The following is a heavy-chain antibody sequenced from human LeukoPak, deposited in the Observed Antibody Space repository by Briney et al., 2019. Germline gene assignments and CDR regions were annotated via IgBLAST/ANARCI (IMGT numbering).Heavy chain of an antibody. CDR1: GFTFSSYA. Sequence: GGSLRLSCAASGFTFSSYAMHWVRQAPGKGLEWVAVISYDGSNKYYADSVKGRFTISRDNSKNTLYLQMNSLRAEDTAVYYCARGGMITFGGVIGDYWGQGTLVTVSS. D-gene: IGHD3-16*02. V-gene: IGHV3-30*04. J-gene: IGHJ4*02. CDR2: ISYDGSNK. CDR3: ARGGMITFGGVIGDY.